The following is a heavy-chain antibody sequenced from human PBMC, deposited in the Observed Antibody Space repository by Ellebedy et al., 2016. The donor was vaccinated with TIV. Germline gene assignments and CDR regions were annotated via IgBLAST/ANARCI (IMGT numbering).Heavy chain of an antibody. CDR1: GFTFSNYW. D-gene: IGHD6-19*01. J-gene: IGHJ4*02. Sequence: GESLKISCAASGFTFSNYWMSWVRQAPGKGLEWVANIKQDGSEKYYVDSVKGRFSISRDNAKNSLYVQMSSLRDEDTAVYYCARDQWLGRAYYFDSWGQGTLVTVSS. CDR2: IKQDGSEK. CDR3: ARDQWLGRAYYFDS. V-gene: IGHV3-7*01.